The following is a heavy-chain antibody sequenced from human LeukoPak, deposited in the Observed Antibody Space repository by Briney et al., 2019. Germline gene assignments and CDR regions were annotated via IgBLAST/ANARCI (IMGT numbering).Heavy chain of an antibody. J-gene: IGHJ6*03. CDR1: GSRFTSYW. D-gene: IGHD6-6*01. CDR3: ARLVSYYMDV. CDR2: IYPGDSDT. V-gene: IGHV5-51*01. Sequence: GESLKISCKGSGSRFTSYWIGWVRQMPGKGLEWMGIIYPGDSDTRYSPSFQGQVTISADESISTAYLQWSSLKASDTAMYYCARLVSYYMDVWGKGTTVTVSS.